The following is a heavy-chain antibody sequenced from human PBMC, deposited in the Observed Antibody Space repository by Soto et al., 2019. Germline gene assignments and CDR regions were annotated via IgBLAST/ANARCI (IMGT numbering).Heavy chain of an antibody. CDR3: ASDLNAGVAGTQDAIDI. V-gene: IGHV1-18*03. Sequence: ASVKVSCKASGYTFTSYGISWVRQAPVQGLEWMGWISAYNGNTNDAQKLQGRVTMTTDTYTCRGYMELRSLRSDDMVVYYCASDLNAGVAGTQDAIDIWGEGIMVTV. D-gene: IGHD1-7*01. J-gene: IGHJ3*02. CDR2: ISAYNGNT. CDR1: GYTFTSYG.